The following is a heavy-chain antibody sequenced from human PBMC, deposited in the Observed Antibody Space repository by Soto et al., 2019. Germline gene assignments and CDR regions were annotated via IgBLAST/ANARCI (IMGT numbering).Heavy chain of an antibody. CDR1: GFTFGDYA. V-gene: IGHV3-49*04. CDR3: TRDAQGCSSTSCYSYYYYGMDV. J-gene: IGHJ6*02. CDR2: IRSKAYGGTT. D-gene: IGHD2-2*02. Sequence: GGSLRLSCTASGFTFGDYAMSWVRQAPGKGLEWVGFIRSKAYGGTTEYAASVKGRFTISRDDSKSIAYLQMNSLKAEDTAVYYCTRDAQGCSSTSCYSYYYYGMDVWGQGTTVTVS.